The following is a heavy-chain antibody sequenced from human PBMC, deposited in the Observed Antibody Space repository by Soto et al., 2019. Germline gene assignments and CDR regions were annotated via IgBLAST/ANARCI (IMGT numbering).Heavy chain of an antibody. CDR2: ISSSSSTI. CDR1: GFTFSSYS. V-gene: IGHV3-48*02. CDR3: ARDQLGITMIVDAFDI. J-gene: IGHJ3*02. Sequence: GGSLRLSCAASGFTFSSYSMNWVRQAPGKGLEWVSYISSSSSTIYYADSVKGRFTISRDNAKNSLYLQMNSLRDEDTAVYYCARDQLGITMIVDAFDIWGQGTMVTVSS. D-gene: IGHD3-22*01.